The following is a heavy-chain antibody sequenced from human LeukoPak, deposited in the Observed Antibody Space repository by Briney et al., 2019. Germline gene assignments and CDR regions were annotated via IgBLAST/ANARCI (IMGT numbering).Heavy chain of an antibody. V-gene: IGHV1-69*13. D-gene: IGHD3-16*01. Sequence: SVKVSCKASGGTFSSYAISWVRQAPGQGLEWMGGIIPIFGTANYAQKFQGRVTITADESTSTAYMELRSLRSDDTAVYYCAREGLGELTLDYWGQGTLVTVSS. CDR1: GGTFSSYA. CDR3: AREGLGELTLDY. J-gene: IGHJ4*02. CDR2: IIPIFGTA.